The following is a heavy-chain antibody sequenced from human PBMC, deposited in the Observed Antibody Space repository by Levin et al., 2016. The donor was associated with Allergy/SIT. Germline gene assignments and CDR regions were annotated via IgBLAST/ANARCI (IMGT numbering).Heavy chain of an antibody. Sequence: SETLSLTCAVSGGSFSGYYWNWIRQSPGKGLEWLGEISHSGRTRYKPSLSSRLTISLGTANNQFSLKLSSVTAADTAVYYCARYLLRTRAGGFDYWGQGTPVTVSS. CDR2: ISHSGRT. D-gene: IGHD1-26*01. CDR1: GGSFSGYY. J-gene: IGHJ4*02. CDR3: ARYLLRTRAGGFDY. V-gene: IGHV4-34*01.